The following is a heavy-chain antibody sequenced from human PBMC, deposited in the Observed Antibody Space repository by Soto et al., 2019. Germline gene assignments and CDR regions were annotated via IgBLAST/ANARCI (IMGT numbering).Heavy chain of an antibody. V-gene: IGHV3-66*01. CDR1: GFTVSSNY. J-gene: IGHJ4*02. CDR3: ARDPYY. Sequence: EVQLVESGGGLVQPGGSLRLLCAVSGFTVSSNYMSWVRQAPGKGLEWVSIIYSGGSTYYADSVKGRFTISRDNSKNTLYLEMNSLRAEDTAVYYCARDPYYWGQGTLVTVSS. CDR2: IYSGGST.